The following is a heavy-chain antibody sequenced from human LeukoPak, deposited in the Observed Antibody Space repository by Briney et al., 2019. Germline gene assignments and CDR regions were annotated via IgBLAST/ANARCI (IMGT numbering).Heavy chain of an antibody. CDR1: GGSISSGGYY. CDR3: ATSGTTESAFDI. Sequence: SETLSLTCTVSGGSISSGGYYWSWIRQHPGKGLEWIGYIYYSGSTYYNPSLKSRVTISVDTSKNQFSLKLSSVTAADTAVYYCATSGTTESAFDIWGQGTLVTVSS. J-gene: IGHJ3*02. CDR2: IYYSGST. V-gene: IGHV4-31*03. D-gene: IGHD1-7*01.